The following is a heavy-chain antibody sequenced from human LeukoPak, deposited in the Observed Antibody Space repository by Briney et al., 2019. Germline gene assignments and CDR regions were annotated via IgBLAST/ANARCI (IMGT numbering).Heavy chain of an antibody. CDR1: GFTFSNYA. V-gene: IGHV3-23*01. Sequence: GGSLRLSCAASGFTFSNYAMSWVRQAPGKGLEWDSFISGSGSSTNYADSVKRRFTISRDNSKNTLYLQMNSLRAEGTAVYYCAKYYYDSSGYYNYFDYWGQGTLVTVSS. CDR2: ISGSGSST. J-gene: IGHJ4*02. D-gene: IGHD3-22*01. CDR3: AKYYYDSSGYYNYFDY.